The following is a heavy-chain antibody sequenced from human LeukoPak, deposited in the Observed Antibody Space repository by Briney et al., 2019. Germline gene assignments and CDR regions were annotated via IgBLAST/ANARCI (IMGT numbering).Heavy chain of an antibody. D-gene: IGHD6-19*01. CDR3: ARDISSSGWFNAFDI. J-gene: IGHJ3*02. CDR1: GGSISSSSYY. Sequence: SETLSLTCTVSGGSISSSSYYWGWIRQPPGKGLEWIGSIYYSGSTYYNPSLKSRVTISVDTSKNQLSLKLSSVTAADTAVYYCARDISSSGWFNAFDIWGQGTMVTVSS. CDR2: IYYSGST. V-gene: IGHV4-39*02.